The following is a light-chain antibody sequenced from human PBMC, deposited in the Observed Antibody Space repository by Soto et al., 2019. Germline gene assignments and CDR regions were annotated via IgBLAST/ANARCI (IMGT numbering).Light chain of an antibody. V-gene: IGKV3-20*01. CDR2: GAS. Sequence: EIVLTQSPGTLSLSPGERATLSCRASQSVSSSYLAWYQQKPGQAPRLLIYGASSRVTGIPARFSGSGSGTHFTLPISSIAPEDFAVYYCQQYRSPPIYTFGPGTKVDI. J-gene: IGKJ3*01. CDR1: QSVSSSY. CDR3: QQYRSPPIYT.